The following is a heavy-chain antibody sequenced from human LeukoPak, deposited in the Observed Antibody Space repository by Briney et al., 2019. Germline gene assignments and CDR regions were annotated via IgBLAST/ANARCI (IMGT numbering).Heavy chain of an antibody. Sequence: GGSLRLSCAASGFTFSSYSMNWVRQAPGKGLEWVSSISSSSSYIYYADSVKGRFTISRDNAKNSLYLQMNSLRAEDTAVYYCARDRRYYYDSSVTSFDYWGQGTLVTVPS. CDR3: ARDRRYYYDSSVTSFDY. CDR1: GFTFSSYS. J-gene: IGHJ4*02. D-gene: IGHD3-22*01. CDR2: ISSSSSYI. V-gene: IGHV3-21*01.